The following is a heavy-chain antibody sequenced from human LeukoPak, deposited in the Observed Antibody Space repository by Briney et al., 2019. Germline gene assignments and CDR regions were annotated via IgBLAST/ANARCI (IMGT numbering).Heavy chain of an antibody. D-gene: IGHD6-13*01. V-gene: IGHV3-48*03. Sequence: GGSLRLSCAASGFTFSSYGMDWVRQAPGKGLEWVSYISSSGSTIYYADSVKGRFTISRDNAKNSLYLQMNSLRAEDTAVYYCASSSSWYDYWGQGTLVTVSS. J-gene: IGHJ4*02. CDR3: ASSSSWYDY. CDR2: ISSSGSTI. CDR1: GFTFSSYG.